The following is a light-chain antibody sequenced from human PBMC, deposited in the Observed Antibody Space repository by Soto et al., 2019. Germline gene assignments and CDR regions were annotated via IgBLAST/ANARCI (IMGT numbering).Light chain of an antibody. J-gene: IGKJ1*01. Sequence: DIVLTQTPLSSPVTLGQPASISCRSSQSLVHSDGNTYLSWLQQRPGQPPRLLLYRVSNRFSGVPDRVSGSGAGTDFTLKSSRVEAEDGGIYFCMQATLFPLFGQGTKVEIK. CDR3: MQATLFPL. CDR1: QSLVHSDGNTY. V-gene: IGKV2-24*01. CDR2: RVS.